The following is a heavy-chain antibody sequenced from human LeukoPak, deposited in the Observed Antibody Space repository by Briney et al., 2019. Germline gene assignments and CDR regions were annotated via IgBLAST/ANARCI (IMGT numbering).Heavy chain of an antibody. CDR3: AGGAGYSYGY. Sequence: GGSLRLSCAASGFIFNTYGMHWVRQAPDKGLEWVAFIRYDGGNEFYADTVKGRLTISRDNAKNSLYLQMNSLRAEDTAVYYCAGGAGYSYGYWGQGTLVTVSS. J-gene: IGHJ4*02. CDR1: GFIFNTYG. D-gene: IGHD5-18*01. CDR2: IRYDGGNE. V-gene: IGHV3-30*02.